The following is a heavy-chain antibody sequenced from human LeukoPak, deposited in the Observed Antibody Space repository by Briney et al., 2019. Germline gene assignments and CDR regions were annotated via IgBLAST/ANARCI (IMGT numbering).Heavy chain of an antibody. J-gene: IGHJ4*02. CDR2: ISSSGSTI. V-gene: IGHV3-11*04. CDR3: ARDHCSSTSCYTALFDY. D-gene: IGHD2-2*02. Sequence: GGSLRLSCAASGFTFSDYYMSWIRQAPGKGLEWVSYISSSGSTIYYADSVKGRFTISRDNAKNSLYLQMNSLRAEDTAVYYCARDHCSSTSCYTALFDYWGQGTLVTVSS. CDR1: GFTFSDYY.